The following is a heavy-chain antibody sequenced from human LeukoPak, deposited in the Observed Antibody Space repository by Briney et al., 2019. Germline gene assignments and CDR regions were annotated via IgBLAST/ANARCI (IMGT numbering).Heavy chain of an antibody. V-gene: IGHV7-4-1*02. J-gene: IGHJ4*02. Sequence: GASVKVSCKASGYSFTSHGINWVRQAPGQGLEWMGWIDTNTGIPSYVQGFTGRFVFSLDTSVSTAYAQITSLKAEDTAVYFCARGARDGALDYWGQGTLVTVSS. CDR3: ARGARDGALDY. CDR2: IDTNTGIP. D-gene: IGHD3-10*01. CDR1: GYSFTSHG.